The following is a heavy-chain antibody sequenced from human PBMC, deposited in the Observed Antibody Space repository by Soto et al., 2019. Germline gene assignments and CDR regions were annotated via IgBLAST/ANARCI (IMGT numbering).Heavy chain of an antibody. CDR1: GFSLRTSGVG. D-gene: IGHD6-19*01. Sequence: SGPTLVNPTQTLTLTCIFSGFSLRTSGVGVGWIRQPPGKALEWLGFIYWNDDKRYGPSLKSRLTITKDTSKNQVVLTMTNMEPVDTATYYCAKSGSSGWYGWFDPRGQRTLVTVSS. J-gene: IGHJ5*02. V-gene: IGHV2-5*01. CDR3: AKSGSSGWYGWFDP. CDR2: IYWNDDK.